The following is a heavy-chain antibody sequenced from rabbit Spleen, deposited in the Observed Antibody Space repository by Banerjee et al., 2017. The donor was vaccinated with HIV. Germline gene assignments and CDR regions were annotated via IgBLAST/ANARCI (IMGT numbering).Heavy chain of an antibody. Sequence: QSLEESGGDLVKPGASLTLTCTASGFSFSNKAVMCWVRQTPGKGLEWIACINVVTGKAVYASWAKGRFTFSKTSSTTVTLQMTSVTAADTATYFCARDLVGVIGWNFGWWGPGTLVTVS. D-gene: IGHD1-1*01. J-gene: IGHJ4*01. CDR2: INVVTGKA. V-gene: IGHV1S40*01. CDR1: GFSFSNKAV. CDR3: ARDLVGVIGWNFGW.